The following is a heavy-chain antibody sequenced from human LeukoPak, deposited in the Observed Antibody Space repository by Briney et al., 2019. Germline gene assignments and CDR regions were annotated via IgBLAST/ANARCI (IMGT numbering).Heavy chain of an antibody. CDR1: GGSIGSGGYD. Sequence: PSETLSLTCTVSGGSIGSGGYDWGWIRQPPGKGLEWIGYIYHSGSTYYHPSLKSRVTISVDRSKNQFSLKLSSVTAADTAVYYCARDLPVPAAIRSGAFDIWGQGTMVTVSS. D-gene: IGHD2-2*02. CDR3: ARDLPVPAAIRSGAFDI. V-gene: IGHV4-30-2*01. CDR2: IYHSGST. J-gene: IGHJ3*02.